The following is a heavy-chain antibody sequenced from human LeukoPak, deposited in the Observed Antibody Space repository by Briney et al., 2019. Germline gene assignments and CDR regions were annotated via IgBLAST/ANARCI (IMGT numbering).Heavy chain of an antibody. CDR2: INHSGST. CDR1: GGSFSGYY. CDR3: ARGRNEIVVVITTLGAFDI. V-gene: IGHV4-34*01. J-gene: IGHJ3*02. D-gene: IGHD3-22*01. Sequence: SETLSLTCAVYGGSFSGYYWSWIRQPPGKGLEWIGEINHSGSTNYNPSLKSRVTISVDTSKNQFSLKLSSVTAADTAVYYCARGRNEIVVVITTLGAFDIWGQGTMVTVSS.